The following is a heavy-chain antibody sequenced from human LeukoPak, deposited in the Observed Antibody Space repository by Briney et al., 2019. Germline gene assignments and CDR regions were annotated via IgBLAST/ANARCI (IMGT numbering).Heavy chain of an antibody. V-gene: IGHV1-69*04. CDR2: IIPILGIA. CDR3: ARTGALIVGAPDNWFDP. CDR1: GGTFISYA. D-gene: IGHD1-26*01. Sequence: SVKVSCKASGGTFISYAISWVRQAPGQGREWMGRIIPILGIANYAQKFQGRVTITADKSTSTAYMELSSLRSEDTAVYYCARTGALIVGAPDNWFDPWGQGTLVTVSS. J-gene: IGHJ5*02.